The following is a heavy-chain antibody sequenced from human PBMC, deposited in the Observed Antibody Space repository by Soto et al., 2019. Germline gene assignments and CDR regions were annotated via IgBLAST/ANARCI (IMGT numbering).Heavy chain of an antibody. D-gene: IGHD6-13*01. CDR1: GFTFGDYA. J-gene: IGHJ6*03. V-gene: IGHV3-49*03. Sequence: GGSLRLSCTASGFTFGDYAMSWFRQAPGKGLEWVGFIRSKAYGGTTEYAASVKGRFTISRDDSKSIAYLQMNSLKTEDTAVYYCTRDRQQLVRFPDYYYYMDVWGKGTTVTVSS. CDR3: TRDRQQLVRFPDYYYYMDV. CDR2: IRSKAYGGTT.